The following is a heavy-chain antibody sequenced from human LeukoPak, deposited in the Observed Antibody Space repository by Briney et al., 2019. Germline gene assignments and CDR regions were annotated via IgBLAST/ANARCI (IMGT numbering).Heavy chain of an antibody. CDR2: IYPGDSDT. J-gene: IGHJ4*02. D-gene: IGHD3-22*01. V-gene: IGHV5-51*01. CDR1: GYSFTSYW. CDR3: ARHRDYDSSGYPDY. Sequence: GEFLKISWKGSGYSFTSYWIGWVRPMPGKGVGGMGMIYPGDSDTRYSPSFQGKVPISADKSISTAYQQWSSLKASDTAMYYCARHRDYDSSGYPDYWGQGTLVTVSS.